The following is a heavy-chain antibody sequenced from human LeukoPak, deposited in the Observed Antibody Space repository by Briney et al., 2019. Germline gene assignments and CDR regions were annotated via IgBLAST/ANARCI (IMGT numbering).Heavy chain of an antibody. Sequence: PGGSLRLSCAASGFTFSSYAMSWVRQAPGKGLEWASAISGSGGSTYYADSVKGRFTISRDNSKNTLYLQMNSLRAEDTAVYYCAKLGYCSSTSCYSYYFDYWGQGTLVTASS. D-gene: IGHD2-2*01. J-gene: IGHJ4*02. V-gene: IGHV3-23*01. CDR1: GFTFSSYA. CDR3: AKLGYCSSTSCYSYYFDY. CDR2: ISGSGGST.